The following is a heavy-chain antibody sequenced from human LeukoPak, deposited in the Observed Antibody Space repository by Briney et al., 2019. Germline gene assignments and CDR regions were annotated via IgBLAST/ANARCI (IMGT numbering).Heavy chain of an antibody. J-gene: IGHJ4*02. V-gene: IGHV3-48*03. Sequence: GGSLRLSCAASGFSIKIYEINWVRQAPGKALEWVSYISGRGTTMYYADSVKGRFTVSRDNAENSVYLQMNSVKAEDTAVYYCARENVNGYHSFDFWGQGTLVAVSS. CDR3: ARENVNGYHSFDF. CDR1: GFSIKIYE. D-gene: IGHD5-12*01. CDR2: ISGRGTTM.